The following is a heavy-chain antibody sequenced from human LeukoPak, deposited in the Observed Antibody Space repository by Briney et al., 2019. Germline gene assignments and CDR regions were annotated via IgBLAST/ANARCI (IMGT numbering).Heavy chain of an antibody. D-gene: IGHD3-22*01. CDR3: ARLSVVIPAGFDY. CDR1: GFTFSSYA. V-gene: IGHV3-23*01. CDR2: ISGSGDRT. J-gene: IGHJ4*02. Sequence: SGGSLRLSCAASGFTFSSYAMSWVRQAPGKGLEWVSAISGSGDRTYYADSVKGRFTISRDNSKNTLYLQMNSLRAEDTAVYYCARLSVVIPAGFDYWGQGTLVTVSS.